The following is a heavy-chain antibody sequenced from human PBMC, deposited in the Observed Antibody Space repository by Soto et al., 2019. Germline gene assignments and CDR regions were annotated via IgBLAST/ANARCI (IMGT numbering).Heavy chain of an antibody. CDR1: GFTFDDYA. V-gene: IGHV3-9*01. CDR2: ISWNSGSI. D-gene: IGHD1-26*01. Sequence: DVQLVESGGGLVQPGRSLRLSCAASGFTFDDYAMHWVRQAPGKGLEWVSGISWNSGSIGYADSVKGRFTISRDNAKNSLYLQMNSLRAEDTALYYCAKDLGGALGNFDYWGQGTLVTVSS. J-gene: IGHJ4*02. CDR3: AKDLGGALGNFDY.